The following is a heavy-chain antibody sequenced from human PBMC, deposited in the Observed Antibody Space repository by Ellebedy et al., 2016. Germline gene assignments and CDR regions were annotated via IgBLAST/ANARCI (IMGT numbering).Heavy chain of an antibody. CDR1: GGSISSYY. CDR3: ARPGADGGYAFDI. Sequence: SLTCTVSGGSISSYYWSWIRQPPGKALEWIGYIYYHGNTNYNPSLKSRVTMSVDMSGNHFSLKLSSVTAADTAVYFCARPGADGGYAFDIWGQGTMITVSS. CDR2: IYYHGNT. V-gene: IGHV4-59*08. J-gene: IGHJ3*02. D-gene: IGHD3-10*01.